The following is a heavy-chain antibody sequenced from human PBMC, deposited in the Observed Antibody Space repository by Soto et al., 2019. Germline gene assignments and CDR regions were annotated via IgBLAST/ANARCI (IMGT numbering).Heavy chain of an antibody. Sequence: SVKVSCKASGGTFSSYTVSWVRQAPGQGLEWMGRIIPILGIANYAQKFQGRVTITADKSTSTAYMELSSLRSEDTAVYYCAREVVFRNIVVVPAAIYYMDVWGKGTTVTVSS. CDR2: IIPILGIA. J-gene: IGHJ6*03. CDR3: AREVVFRNIVVVPAAIYYMDV. CDR1: GGTFSSYT. D-gene: IGHD2-2*01. V-gene: IGHV1-69*04.